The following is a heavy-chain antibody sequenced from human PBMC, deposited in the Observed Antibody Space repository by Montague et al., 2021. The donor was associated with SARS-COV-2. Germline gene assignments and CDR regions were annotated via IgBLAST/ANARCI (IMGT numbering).Heavy chain of an antibody. Sequence: SETLSLTCTVSGGSITSGDYYWSWIRQPPGKGLEWIGLIYNTGRTNYNPSLKSRVTISIDTSKNQFSLKLNSVTAADTAVYYCASVMTAYDDFDFWGQGTLVTVSS. CDR3: ASVMTAYDDFDF. J-gene: IGHJ4*02. CDR2: IYNTGRT. V-gene: IGHV4-61*08. CDR1: GGSITSGDYY. D-gene: IGHD2-21*02.